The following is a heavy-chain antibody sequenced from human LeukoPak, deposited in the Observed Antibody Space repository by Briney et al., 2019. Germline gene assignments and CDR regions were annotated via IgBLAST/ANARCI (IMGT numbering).Heavy chain of an antibody. CDR3: ARADRYYYYMDV. V-gene: IGHV1-69*10. CDR1: GVTFNDYA. J-gene: IGHJ6*03. Sequence: SVKVSCKASGVTFNDYALNWVRQAPGQGLEWMGVFIPILGTANSTQKFRDRVTITADISTNTAYMELSSLRSEDTAVYYCARADRYYYYMDVWGKGTTVTVSS. CDR2: FIPILGTA.